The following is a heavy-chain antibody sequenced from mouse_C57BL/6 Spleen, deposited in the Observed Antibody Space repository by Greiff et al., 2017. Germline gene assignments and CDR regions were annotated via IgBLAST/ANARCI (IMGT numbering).Heavy chain of an antibody. Sequence: VQLQQSGPELVKPGASVKISCKASGYSFTGYYMNWVKQSPEKSLEWIGEINPSTGGTTYNQKFKAKATLTVDKSSSTAYMQLKSLTSEDSAVYYCARRGYYGSKDYWGQGTTLTVSS. CDR2: INPSTGGT. CDR1: GYSFTGYY. D-gene: IGHD1-1*01. CDR3: ARRGYYGSKDY. J-gene: IGHJ2*01. V-gene: IGHV1-42*01.